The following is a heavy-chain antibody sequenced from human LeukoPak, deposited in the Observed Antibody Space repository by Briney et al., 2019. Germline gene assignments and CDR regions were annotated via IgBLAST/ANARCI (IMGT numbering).Heavy chain of an antibody. J-gene: IGHJ4*02. V-gene: IGHV3-30*18. Sequence: PGGSLRPSCAASGFTFSSYGMHWVRQAPGKGLEWVAVISYDGSNKYYADSVKGRLTISRDNSKNALYLQMNSLRVEDTAVYYCAKDIGGHSSGWRDYFDYWGQGTLVTVSS. D-gene: IGHD6-19*01. CDR1: GFTFSSYG. CDR3: AKDIGGHSSGWRDYFDY. CDR2: ISYDGSNK.